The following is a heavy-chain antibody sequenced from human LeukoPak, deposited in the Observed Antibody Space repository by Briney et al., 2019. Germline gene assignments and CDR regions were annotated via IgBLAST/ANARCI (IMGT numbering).Heavy chain of an antibody. Sequence: PGASVKVSCKASGYTFTGFYMHWVRQAPGQGLEWMGRINPNSGGTNYAQKFQGRVTMTRDTSISTAYMELSRLRPDDTAVYYCARVPIEMATIYFDYWGQGTLAPVSS. CDR3: ARVPIEMATIYFDY. V-gene: IGHV1-2*06. CDR2: INPNSGGT. D-gene: IGHD5-24*01. CDR1: GYTFTGFY. J-gene: IGHJ4*02.